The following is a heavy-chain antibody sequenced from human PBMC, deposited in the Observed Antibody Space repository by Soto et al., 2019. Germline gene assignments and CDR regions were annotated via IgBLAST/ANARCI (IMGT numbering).Heavy chain of an antibody. D-gene: IGHD3-22*01. CDR2: IYWNDDK. CDR1: GFSLTTNGVG. Sequence: SGPTLVNPTQTLTLTCTFSGFSLTTNGVGVGWIRQPPGKALEWLALIYWNDDKRYRPSLKTRLTISKDTSNNQVVLTMTNMDTGDTGTYYCAHGTFYDPSGSPDYWGQGTLVTVSS. V-gene: IGHV2-5*01. CDR3: AHGTFYDPSGSPDY. J-gene: IGHJ4*02.